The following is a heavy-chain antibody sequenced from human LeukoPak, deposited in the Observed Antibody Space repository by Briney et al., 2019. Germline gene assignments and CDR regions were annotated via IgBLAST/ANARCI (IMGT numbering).Heavy chain of an antibody. CDR2: FYYSGNT. CDR3: ARGRPGGNTHSEFDY. J-gene: IGHJ4*02. CDR1: GGSFSGYY. D-gene: IGHD4-23*01. Sequence: PSETLSLTCAVYGGSFSGYYWSWIRQPPGKGLEWIGYFYYSGNTNYNPSLKSRVTISVDTSKNQFSLRLSSVTAADTAVYYCARGRPGGNTHSEFDYWGQGTLVTVSS. V-gene: IGHV4-59*01.